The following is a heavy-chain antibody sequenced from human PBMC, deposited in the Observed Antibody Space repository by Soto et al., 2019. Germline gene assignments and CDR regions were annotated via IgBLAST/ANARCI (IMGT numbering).Heavy chain of an antibody. J-gene: IGHJ1*01. V-gene: IGHV3-23*01. D-gene: IGHD6-19*01. CDR2: ISGSGDST. Sequence: EVQLLESGGGLVQPGGSLRLSCAASGFTFSSYAMSWVRQAPGKGLEWVSGISGSGDSTYYADSVKGRFTISRDNSKNTLYLQMNSLRAEDTAVYYCAKGVPGIAVAGTGYFQHWGQGTLVNVSS. CDR3: AKGVPGIAVAGTGYFQH. CDR1: GFTFSSYA.